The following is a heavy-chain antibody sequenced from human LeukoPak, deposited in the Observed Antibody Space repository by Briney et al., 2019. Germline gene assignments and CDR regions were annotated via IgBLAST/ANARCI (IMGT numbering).Heavy chain of an antibody. CDR1: GYRFTDSY. CDR2: INPSTGDT. J-gene: IGHJ5*02. V-gene: IGHV1-2*02. Sequence: ASVKVSCKASGYRFTDSYMNWVRQAPGQGLEWMGWINPSTGDTNYAKKFQGRVTLTTGASINTAYMELSGLRPADTAVYFCVSAYDQWGQGTLVTVSS. CDR3: VSAYDQ.